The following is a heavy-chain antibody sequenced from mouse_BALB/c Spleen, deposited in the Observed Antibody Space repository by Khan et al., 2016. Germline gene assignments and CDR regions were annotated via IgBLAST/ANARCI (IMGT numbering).Heavy chain of an antibody. CDR1: GYTFTSYN. CDR3: ASDLLWYAMDY. CDR2: IDPYNGGA. V-gene: IGHV1S135*01. D-gene: IGHD2-1*01. Sequence: VQLKQSGPELVKPGASVKVSCKASGYTFTSYNMYWVKQSHGKNLEWIGYIDPYNGGASYNQKFKGKATLTVDKSSSTAYMYLNSLTSEDSAVYYFASDLLWYAMDYWGQGTSVTVSS. J-gene: IGHJ4*01.